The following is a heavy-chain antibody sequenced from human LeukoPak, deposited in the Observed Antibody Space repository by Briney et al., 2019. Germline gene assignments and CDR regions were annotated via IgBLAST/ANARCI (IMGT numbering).Heavy chain of an antibody. CDR1: GFTFSSYA. J-gene: IGHJ4*02. Sequence: GGSLRLSCAASGFTFSSYAMSWVRQAPGKGLEWVSAISGSGGSTYYADSVKGRFTISRDNSKKTLYLQMNSLRAEDTAVYYCAKVSPGYCSGGSCPYYFDYWGQGTLVT. V-gene: IGHV3-23*01. CDR2: ISGSGGST. CDR3: AKVSPGYCSGGSCPYYFDY. D-gene: IGHD2-15*01.